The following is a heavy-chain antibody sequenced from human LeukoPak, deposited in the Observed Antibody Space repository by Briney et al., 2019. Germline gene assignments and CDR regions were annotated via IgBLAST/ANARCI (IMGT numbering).Heavy chain of an antibody. CDR3: AIPPHVSPYYFDY. D-gene: IGHD5/OR15-5a*01. J-gene: IGHJ4*02. CDR1: GYTLTELS. V-gene: IGHV1-24*01. CDR2: FDPEDGET. Sequence: ASVTVSCKVSGYTLTELSMHWVRQAPGKGLEWMGGFDPEDGETIYAQKFLGRVTMTEDTSTDTAYMELSSLRSEDTAVYYCAIPPHVSPYYFDYWGQGTLVTVSS.